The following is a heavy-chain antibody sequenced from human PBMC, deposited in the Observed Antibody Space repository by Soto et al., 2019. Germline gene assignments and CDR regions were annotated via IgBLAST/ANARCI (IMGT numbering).Heavy chain of an antibody. CDR2: ISYDGSNK. D-gene: IGHD3-22*01. CDR1: GFTFSSYG. J-gene: IGHJ4*02. Sequence: SLRLSCAASGFTFSSYGMHWVRQAPGKGLEWVAVISYDGSNKYYADSVKGRFTISRDNSKNTLYLQMNSLRAEDTAVYYCAKSSSTYDSSGYYSHWGQGTLVTVSS. V-gene: IGHV3-30*18. CDR3: AKSSSTYDSSGYYSH.